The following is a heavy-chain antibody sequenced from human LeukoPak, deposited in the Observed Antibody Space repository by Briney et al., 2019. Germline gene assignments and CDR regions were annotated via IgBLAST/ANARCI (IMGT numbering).Heavy chain of an antibody. D-gene: IGHD5-18*01. V-gene: IGHV1-69*05. CDR1: GGTFSSYA. Sequence: GASVKVSCKASGGTFSSYAISWVRQAPGQGLEWMGGIIPIFGTANYAQKFQGRVTITTDESTSTAYMELSSLRSEDTAVYYCARSRDTETPFYDYWGQGTLVTVSS. J-gene: IGHJ4*02. CDR2: IIPIFGTA. CDR3: ARSRDTETPFYDY.